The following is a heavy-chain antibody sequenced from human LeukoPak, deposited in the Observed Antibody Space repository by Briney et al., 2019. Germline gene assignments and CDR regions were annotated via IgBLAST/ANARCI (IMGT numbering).Heavy chain of an antibody. J-gene: IGHJ5*02. CDR2: IYYSGST. D-gene: IGHD2-21*01. CDR1: GGSIRSSSYY. V-gene: IGHV4-39*01. CDR3: ARHIVVVSTPADWFDP. Sequence: SETLSLTCTVSGGSIRSSSYYWGWIRQPPGRGLEWNASIYYSGSTYYNPSLKSRVTISVDTSKNQFSLKLSSVSAADTAEYYCARHIVVVSTPADWFDPWGQGTLVTVSS.